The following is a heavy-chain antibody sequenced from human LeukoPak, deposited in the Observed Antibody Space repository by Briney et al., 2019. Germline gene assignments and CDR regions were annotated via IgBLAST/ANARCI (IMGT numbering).Heavy chain of an antibody. D-gene: IGHD3-9*01. CDR1: DFSFITYA. Sequence: GGSLRLSCAASDFSFITYAMSWVRQAPGKGLEWVSHISDNGGSTDYADSVKGRFTISRDNSKKTLYLHMNSLRAEDTAVYYCARGTILTAPLDYWGQGTLVTVSP. CDR3: ARGTILTAPLDY. CDR2: ISDNGGST. J-gene: IGHJ4*02. V-gene: IGHV3-23*01.